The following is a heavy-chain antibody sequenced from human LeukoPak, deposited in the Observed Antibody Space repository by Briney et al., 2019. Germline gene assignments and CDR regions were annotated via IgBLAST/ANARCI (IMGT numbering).Heavy chain of an antibody. D-gene: IGHD5-24*01. CDR3: ARDNGDGYNSCIDY. Sequence: PSETLSLTCTVSGGSISTSNYYWGWIRQPPGKGLEWIGSIYYSGSTYYNPSLKSRVTISVDTSKNQFSLKLSSVTAADTAVYYCARDNGDGYNSCIDYWGQGTLVTVSS. J-gene: IGHJ4*02. V-gene: IGHV4-39*07. CDR1: GGSISTSNYY. CDR2: IYYSGST.